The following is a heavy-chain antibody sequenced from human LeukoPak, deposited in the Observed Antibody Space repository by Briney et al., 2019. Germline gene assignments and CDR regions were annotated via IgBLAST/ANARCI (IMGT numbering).Heavy chain of an antibody. J-gene: IGHJ4*02. CDR1: GGSISSYY. D-gene: IGHD3-22*01. Sequence: KPSETLSLTCTVSGGSISSYYWSWIRQPAGKGLEWIGRIYTSGSTNYNPSLKSRVTMSVDTSKNQFPKNQFSLKLSSVTAADTAVYYCAREVRGYSDYWGQGTLVTVSS. CDR3: AREVRGYSDY. V-gene: IGHV4-4*07. CDR2: IYTSGST.